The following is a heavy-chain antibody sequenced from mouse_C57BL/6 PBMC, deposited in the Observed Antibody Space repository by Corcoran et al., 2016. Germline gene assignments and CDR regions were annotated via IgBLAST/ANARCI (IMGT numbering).Heavy chain of an antibody. D-gene: IGHD1-1*01. CDR2: INTYSGVP. CDR3: ARVIGSSYGYAMDA. J-gene: IGHJ4*01. CDR1: GYTFTTYG. Sequence: QIQLVQSGPELKKPGETVKISCKASGYTFTTYGMSWVKQAPGKGLKWMGGINTYSGVPTYADDFTGRFAFSLETSASPAYLQINNPKNEDTATYFGARVIGSSYGYAMDAVGQGSSVTVTS. V-gene: IGHV9-3*01.